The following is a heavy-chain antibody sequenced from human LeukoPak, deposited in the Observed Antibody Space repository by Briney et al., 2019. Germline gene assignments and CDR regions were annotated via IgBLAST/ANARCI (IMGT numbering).Heavy chain of an antibody. CDR2: IYPSDSDT. CDR1: GYSFTSYW. CDR3: ARRGGNYYGFDY. D-gene: IGHD1-26*01. V-gene: IGHV5-51*01. J-gene: IGHJ4*02. Sequence: ESLKISFKGSGYSFTSYWIGLGRQSPGKGLEWMGIIYPSDSDTRYSPSLQGQVTISADKSISTAYLQWSSLKASDTAMYYCARRGGNYYGFDYWGQGTLVTVSS.